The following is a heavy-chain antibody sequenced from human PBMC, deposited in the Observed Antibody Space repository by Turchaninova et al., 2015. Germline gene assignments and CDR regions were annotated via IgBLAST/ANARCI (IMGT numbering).Heavy chain of an antibody. Sequence: EVQLVESGGGLVQPGGSLRLSCAASGFTFSSYAMSWVRQAPGRGVGGVSAISGSGGXXDNAXXVKXRXTSSRDNSXXTLXXXMNSLRAXXTAVYYCAKGXWLVXXWGQGXLVTVSS. J-gene: IGHJ4*02. CDR3: AKGXWLVXX. V-gene: IGHV3-23*04. CDR2: ISGSGGXX. CDR1: GFTFSSYA. D-gene: IGHD6-19*01.